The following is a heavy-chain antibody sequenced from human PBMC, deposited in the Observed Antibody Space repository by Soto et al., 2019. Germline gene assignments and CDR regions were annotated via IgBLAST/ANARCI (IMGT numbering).Heavy chain of an antibody. J-gene: IGHJ4*02. Sequence: QLQLQESGPGLVKPSETLSLTCTVSGGSISSSSYYWGWIRQPPGKGLEWIGSIYYSGSSYYNPSLKSRVTISVDTSKNQFSLKLSSVTAADTAVYYCARHGTLLIDYWGQGTLVTVSS. V-gene: IGHV4-39*01. CDR3: ARHGTLLIDY. CDR1: GGSISSSSYY. D-gene: IGHD1-26*01. CDR2: IYYSGSS.